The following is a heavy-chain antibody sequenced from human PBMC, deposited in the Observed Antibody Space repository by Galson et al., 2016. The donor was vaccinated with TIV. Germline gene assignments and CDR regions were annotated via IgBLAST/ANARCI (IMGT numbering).Heavy chain of an antibody. CDR2: ISAFDGNT. Sequence: SVKVSCKASGYTFSNYGVSWVRQAPGQGLEWMGWISAFDGNTHYTQTLQGRVSMTTDTSTSTAYMELRSLRSDDTAIYYCARDRGSMTMILVIDYYYGMDGWGQGTMVTVSS. CDR1: GYTFSNYG. D-gene: IGHD3-22*01. CDR3: ARDRGSMTMILVIDYYYGMDG. V-gene: IGHV1-18*04. J-gene: IGHJ6*02.